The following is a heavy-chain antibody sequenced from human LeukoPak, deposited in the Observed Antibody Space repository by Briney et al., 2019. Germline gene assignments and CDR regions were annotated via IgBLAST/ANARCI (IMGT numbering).Heavy chain of an antibody. CDR2: ISYIGST. J-gene: IGHJ3*01. CDR1: GGSFTTRY. Sequence: SETLSLTCTVPGGSFTTRYWSWIRQPPGKGLEWIGYISYIGSTNYNPSLKSRVTISIDTSKNEVSLMLTSVTAADTAVYYCASDSISINAFDAWGQGTMVTVSS. V-gene: IGHV4-59*11. D-gene: IGHD3-10*01. CDR3: ASDSISINAFDA.